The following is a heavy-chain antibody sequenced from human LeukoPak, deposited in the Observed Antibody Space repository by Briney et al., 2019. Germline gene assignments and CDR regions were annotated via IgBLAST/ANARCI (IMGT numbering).Heavy chain of an antibody. CDR2: VNPSDGST. CDR3: ARVLTAMDPRGYFDY. V-gene: IGHV1-46*01. D-gene: IGHD5-18*01. CDR1: GYTFTTYY. J-gene: IGHJ4*02. Sequence: ASVKVSCKASGYTFTTYYMHWVRQAPGQGLEWMGIVNPSDGSTTYAQKFQGRVTMTGGTSTSTVYMELSSLRSEDTAIYYCARVLTAMDPRGYFDYWGQGTLVTVSS.